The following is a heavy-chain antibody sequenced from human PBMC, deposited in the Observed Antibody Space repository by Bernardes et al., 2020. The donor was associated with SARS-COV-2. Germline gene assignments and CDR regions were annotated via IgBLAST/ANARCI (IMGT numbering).Heavy chain of an antibody. J-gene: IGHJ3*02. V-gene: IGHV4-34*01. D-gene: IGHD3-16*01. Sequence: SETLSLTCAVYGGSFSGYYWSWIRQPPGKGLEWIGEINHSGSTNYNPSLKSRVTISVDTSKNQFSLKLSSVTAADTAMYYCARGRLLLRSPARLAFDIWGQGTMVTVSS. CDR3: ARGRLLLRSPARLAFDI. CDR2: INHSGST. CDR1: GGSFSGYY.